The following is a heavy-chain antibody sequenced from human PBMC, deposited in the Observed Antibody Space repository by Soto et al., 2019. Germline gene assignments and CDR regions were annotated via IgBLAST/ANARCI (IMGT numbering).Heavy chain of an antibody. J-gene: IGHJ3*02. CDR1: GFTFSSYA. Sequence: GGSLRLSCAASGFTFSSYAMHWVRQAPGKGLEWVAVISYDGSNKYYADSVKGRFTISRDNSKNTLYLQMNSLRAEDTAVYYCARGLRDTETRDAFDIWGQRTMVTVSS. V-gene: IGHV3-30-3*01. D-gene: IGHD5-18*01. CDR2: ISYDGSNK. CDR3: ARGLRDTETRDAFDI.